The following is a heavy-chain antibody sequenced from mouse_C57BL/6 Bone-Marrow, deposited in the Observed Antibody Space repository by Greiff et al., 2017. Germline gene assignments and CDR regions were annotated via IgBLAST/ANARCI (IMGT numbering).Heavy chain of an antibody. Sequence: EVKLMESGGGLVKPGGSLKLSCAASGFTFSSYAMSWVRQTPEKRLEWVATISDGGSYTYYPDNVKGRFTISRDNAKNNLYLQMSHLKSEDTAMYYCARPRGYDVAWFAYWGQGTLVTVSA. CDR3: ARPRGYDVAWFAY. V-gene: IGHV5-4*03. CDR2: ISDGGSYT. D-gene: IGHD2-2*01. CDR1: GFTFSSYA. J-gene: IGHJ3*01.